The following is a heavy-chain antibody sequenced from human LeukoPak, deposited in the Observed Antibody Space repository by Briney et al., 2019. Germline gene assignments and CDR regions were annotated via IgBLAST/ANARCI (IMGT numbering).Heavy chain of an antibody. CDR1: GFAVSSNF. J-gene: IGHJ4*02. V-gene: IGHV3-53*01. CDR2: IYGGGST. D-gene: IGHD5-12*01. CDR3: AKVEINWSMDIDDY. Sequence: GGSLRLSCAASGFAVSSNFMSWVRQAPGKGLEWVSVIYGGGSTYYPDSVKGRFTISRDNSKNTLYLQMNSLRADDTAVYYCAKVEINWSMDIDDYWGQGTLVTVSS.